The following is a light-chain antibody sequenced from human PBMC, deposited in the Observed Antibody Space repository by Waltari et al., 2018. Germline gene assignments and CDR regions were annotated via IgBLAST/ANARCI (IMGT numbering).Light chain of an antibody. CDR1: TRDIGNYKL. Sequence: QSALTQPASVSGSPGQSITISCTGTTRDIGNYKLVSWYQQHPGKVPKLMIYEVSERPSGVSNRFSGSKSGNPASPTISGLQAEDEADYYCCSYGGGTTFVVFGGGTKLTVL. J-gene: IGLJ2*01. V-gene: IGLV2-23*02. CDR2: EVS. CDR3: CSYGGGTTFVV.